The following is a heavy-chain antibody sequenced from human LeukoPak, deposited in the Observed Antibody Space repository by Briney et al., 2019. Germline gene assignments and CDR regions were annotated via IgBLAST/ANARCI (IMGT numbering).Heavy chain of an antibody. J-gene: IGHJ3*02. D-gene: IGHD4-17*01. CDR1: GFTFSSYA. CDR3: EKTVYGDQRGGAFDI. CDR2: ISGSGAST. Sequence: GGSLRLSCAASGFTFSSYAMSWVRQAPGKGLEWVSAISGSGASTYYADSVKGRFTISRDNSKNTLYLQMNSLRAEDTAVYYCEKTVYGDQRGGAFDIWGQGTMVTVSS. V-gene: IGHV3-23*01.